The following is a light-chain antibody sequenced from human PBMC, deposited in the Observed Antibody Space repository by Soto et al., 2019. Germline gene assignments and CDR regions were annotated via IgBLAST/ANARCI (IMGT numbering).Light chain of an antibody. Sequence: DIQMTQSPSTLSASVGDRVTITCRASQSISSWLAWYQQKPGKAPKLLIYDASSWESGVPSRFRGSGSGTEFTLTISSLQHDDFANYYCQQYNSYSWTFGQGTKVEIK. CDR3: QQYNSYSWT. CDR2: DAS. CDR1: QSISSW. V-gene: IGKV1-5*01. J-gene: IGKJ1*01.